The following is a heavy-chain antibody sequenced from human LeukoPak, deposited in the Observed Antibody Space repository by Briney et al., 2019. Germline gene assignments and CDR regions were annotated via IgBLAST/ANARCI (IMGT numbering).Heavy chain of an antibody. CDR1: GFTFSDYW. CDR3: AKDTIYGGWGNAFDI. V-gene: IGHV3-30*02. J-gene: IGHJ3*02. D-gene: IGHD3-16*01. Sequence: GGSLRLSCSASGFTFSDYWMHWVRQAPGKGLEWVAFLRYDGNNKFYTDSVKGRFTISRDNSKNTVYLQMNSLRDEDAAVYYCAKDTIYGGWGNAFDIWGQGTMVTVSS. CDR2: LRYDGNNK.